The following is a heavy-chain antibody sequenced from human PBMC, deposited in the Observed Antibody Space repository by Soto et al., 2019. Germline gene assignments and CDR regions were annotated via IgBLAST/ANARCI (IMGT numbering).Heavy chain of an antibody. Sequence: SETLSLTCTVSGGSISSGDYNWSWIRQPPGKGLERIGYIYYSGSTYYNPSLKSRVTISVDTSKNQFSLKLSSVTAADTAVYYCARGTPMVRGVKDFDYWGQGTLVTVSS. J-gene: IGHJ4*02. CDR2: IYYSGST. D-gene: IGHD3-10*01. CDR1: GGSISSGDYN. V-gene: IGHV4-30-4*01. CDR3: ARGTPMVRGVKDFDY.